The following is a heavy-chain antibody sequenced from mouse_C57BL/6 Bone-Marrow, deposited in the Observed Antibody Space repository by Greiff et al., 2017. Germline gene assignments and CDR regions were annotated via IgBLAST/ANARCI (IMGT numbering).Heavy chain of an antibody. J-gene: IGHJ2*01. CDR2: IYPGGGYT. V-gene: IGHV1-63*01. CDR1: GYTFTSYW. D-gene: IGHD2-2*01. CDR3: ARDYYGYGLDY. Sequence: QVQLQQPGAELVMPGASVKLSCKASGYTFTSYWMHWVKQRPGHGLEWIGDIYPGGGYTNYNEKFKGKATLTADKSSSTAYMQFSSLTSEDSAIYYCARDYYGYGLDYWGQGTTLTVSS.